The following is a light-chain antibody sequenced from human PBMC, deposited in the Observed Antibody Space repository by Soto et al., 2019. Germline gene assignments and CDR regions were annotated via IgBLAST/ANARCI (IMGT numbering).Light chain of an antibody. J-gene: IGKJ1*01. Sequence: EIVLTQSPATLYLSPGERTTLSCRASQSVRNYLAWYQQKPGQAPRLLIYDASNGATGIPARFSGSGSGTDFTLTISSLEPEDFAVYYCQQRYNWPWTFGQGTKVEIK. CDR2: DAS. CDR1: QSVRNY. CDR3: QQRYNWPWT. V-gene: IGKV3-11*01.